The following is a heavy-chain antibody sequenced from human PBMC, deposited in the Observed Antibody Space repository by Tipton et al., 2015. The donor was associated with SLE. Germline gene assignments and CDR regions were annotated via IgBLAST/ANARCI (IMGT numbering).Heavy chain of an antibody. V-gene: IGHV1-3*01. CDR3: ASGMTDYYYYMDV. CDR1: GYTFTSYA. D-gene: IGHD1-26*01. CDR2: INAGNGNT. J-gene: IGHJ6*03. Sequence: QSGAEVKKPGASVKVSCKASGYTFTSYAMHWVRQDPGQRLEWMGWINAGNGNTKYSLKFQGRVTITRDTSASTAYMELSSLRSEDTAVYYCASGMTDYYYYMDVWGKGTTVTVSS.